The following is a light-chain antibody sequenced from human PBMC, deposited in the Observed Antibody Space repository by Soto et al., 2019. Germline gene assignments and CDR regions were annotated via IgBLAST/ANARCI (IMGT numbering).Light chain of an antibody. Sequence: QSALTQPPSASGSPGQSVTISFTGTSSDVGGYNYVSWYQQHPGKAPKLMIYEVSKRPSGVHDRFSGSKSGNTASLTVSGLQAEDEADYYCSSYAGSNNDYVVGTGTKLTVL. CDR2: EVS. CDR3: SSYAGSNNDYV. CDR1: SSDVGGYNY. J-gene: IGLJ1*01. V-gene: IGLV2-8*01.